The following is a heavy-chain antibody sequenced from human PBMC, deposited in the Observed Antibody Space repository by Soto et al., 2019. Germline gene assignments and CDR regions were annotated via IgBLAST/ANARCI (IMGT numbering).Heavy chain of an antibody. J-gene: IGHJ2*01. D-gene: IGHD4-17*01. CDR3: ARPLEEYGDYFSRNWYFDL. Sequence: PSETLSLTCTVSGGSISSSSYYWGWIRQPPGKGLEWIGSIYYSGGSSYYNPSLKSRVTISVDTSKNQFSLKLSSVTAADTAVYYCARPLEEYGDYFSRNWYFDLWGRGTLVTVSS. CDR2: IYYSGGSS. CDR1: GGSISSSSYY. V-gene: IGHV4-39*01.